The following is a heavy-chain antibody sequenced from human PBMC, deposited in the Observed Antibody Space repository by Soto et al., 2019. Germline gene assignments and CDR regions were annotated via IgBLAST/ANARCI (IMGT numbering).Heavy chain of an antibody. CDR1: GYTFTSYG. J-gene: IGHJ5*02. D-gene: IGHD6-13*01. V-gene: IGHV1-18*01. CDR3: ATAEPRIAALFNWFDP. Sequence: ASVKVSCKASGYTFTSYGISCVRRAPGQGLEWMGWISAYNGDTNYAQKLQGRVTMTTDTSTSTAYMELRSLRSDDTAVYYCATAEPRIAALFNWFDPWGQGTLVTVSS. CDR2: ISAYNGDT.